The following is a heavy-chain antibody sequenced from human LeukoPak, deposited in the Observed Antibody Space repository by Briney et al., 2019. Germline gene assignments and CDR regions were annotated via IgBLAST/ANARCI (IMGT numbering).Heavy chain of an antibody. CDR2: ISAYNGNT. Sequence: ASVKVSCKASGYTFTSYGISWVRQAPGQGLEWMGWISAYNGNTNYAQKLQGRVTMTTDTSTSTAYMELRSLRSDDTAVYYCARLASSGWPEYYYYYMDVWSKGTTVTVSS. V-gene: IGHV1-18*01. J-gene: IGHJ6*03. CDR3: ARLASSGWPEYYYYYMDV. CDR1: GYTFTSYG. D-gene: IGHD6-19*01.